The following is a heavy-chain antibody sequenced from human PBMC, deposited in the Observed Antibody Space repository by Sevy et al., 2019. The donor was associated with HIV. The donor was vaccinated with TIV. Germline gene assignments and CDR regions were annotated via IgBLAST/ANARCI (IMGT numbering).Heavy chain of an antibody. CDR2: IWHDGKNK. J-gene: IGHJ6*02. V-gene: IGHV3-33*01. Sequence: GGSLRLSCVASGFTFRNYGMHWVRQAPGKGLEWVAVIWHDGKNKNYAESVKGRFTIFRDNSKNTLYLEMNSLRVEDTAVFCCASDQGKDAPMDVWGQGTTVTVSS. D-gene: IGHD6-13*01. CDR1: GFTFRNYG. CDR3: ASDQGKDAPMDV.